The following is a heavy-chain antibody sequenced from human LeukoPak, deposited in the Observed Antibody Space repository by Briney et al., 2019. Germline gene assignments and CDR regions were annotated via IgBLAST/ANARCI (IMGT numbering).Heavy chain of an antibody. Sequence: SQTLSLTCAISGDSVSSNSAAWNWIRQSPSRGLEWLGRTYYRSKWYYDYATSVKGRITINPDTSKNQFSLQLSSVTSEDTAVYYCARDYKYAFDNWGQGTLVTVSS. D-gene: IGHD5-24*01. CDR3: ARDYKYAFDN. CDR2: TYYRSKWYY. CDR1: GDSVSSNSAA. J-gene: IGHJ4*02. V-gene: IGHV6-1*01.